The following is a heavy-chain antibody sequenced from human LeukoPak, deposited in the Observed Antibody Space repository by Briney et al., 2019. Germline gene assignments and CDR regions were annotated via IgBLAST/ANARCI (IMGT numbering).Heavy chain of an antibody. CDR3: ARDKTYYYGSGSYYYYGMDV. CDR1: GFTFSSYW. Sequence: GGSLRLSCAASGFTFSSYWMSWVRQAPGKGLEWVANIKQDGSEKYYVDSVKGRFTIPRDNAKNSLYLQMNSLRAEDTAVYYCARDKTYYYGSGSYYYYGMDVWGQGTTVTVSS. V-gene: IGHV3-7*04. J-gene: IGHJ6*02. CDR2: IKQDGSEK. D-gene: IGHD3-10*01.